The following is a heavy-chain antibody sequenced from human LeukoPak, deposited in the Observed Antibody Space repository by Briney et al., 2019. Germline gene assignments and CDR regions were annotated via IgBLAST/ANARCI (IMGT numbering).Heavy chain of an antibody. CDR2: IWYDGGNK. CDR1: GFTFSSFG. V-gene: IGHV3-33*01. D-gene: IGHD5-24*01. Sequence: HPGRSLRLSCAASGFTFSSFGMHWVRQAPGKGLEWVAIIWYDGGNKYYADSVKGRFTISRDNSKNTLYLQMKSLRAEDTAVYYCARVFQGDGDKPYGMDVWGQGTTVTVSS. CDR3: ARVFQGDGDKPYGMDV. J-gene: IGHJ6*02.